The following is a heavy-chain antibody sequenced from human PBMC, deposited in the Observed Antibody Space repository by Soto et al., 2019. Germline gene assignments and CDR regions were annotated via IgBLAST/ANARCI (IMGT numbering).Heavy chain of an antibody. CDR3: ARVRVPRSIDDAFDI. CDR1: GFTFSSYS. Sequence: PGGSLRLSCAASGFTFSSYSMNWVRQAPGKGLEWVSYISSSSSTIYYADSVKGRFTISRDNAKNSLYLQMNSLRDEDTAVYYCARVRVPRSIDDAFDIWGQGTMVTVSS. D-gene: IGHD6-6*01. CDR2: ISSSSSTI. V-gene: IGHV3-48*02. J-gene: IGHJ3*02.